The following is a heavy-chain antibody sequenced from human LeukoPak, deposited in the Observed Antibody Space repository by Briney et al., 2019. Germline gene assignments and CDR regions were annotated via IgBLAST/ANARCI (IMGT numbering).Heavy chain of an antibody. V-gene: IGHV3-11*04. Sequence: GGSLRLSCAASGFTFSDYYMSWIRQAPAKGQEWVSYISSSGSPRYYADSVKGRFTNSRDNAKNSLYLQMNSLRAEDSAVYYCAKGSKVVVLTRDHYMDVWGKGTTVTISS. CDR3: AKGSKVVVLTRDHYMDV. CDR1: GFTFSDYY. CDR2: ISSSGSPR. J-gene: IGHJ6*03. D-gene: IGHD3-22*01.